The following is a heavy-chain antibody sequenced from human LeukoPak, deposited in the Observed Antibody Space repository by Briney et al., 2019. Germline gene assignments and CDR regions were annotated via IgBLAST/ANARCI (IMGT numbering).Heavy chain of an antibody. D-gene: IGHD4-17*01. CDR1: GFTFSDYG. V-gene: IGHV3-30*18. CDR2: ISYDGSNK. J-gene: IGHJ4*02. Sequence: GGSLRLSCAASGFTFSDYGMIWVRQAPGKGLEWVAVISYDGSNKYYADSVKGRFTISRDNSKNTLYLQMNSLSADDTAMYYCANEIRPNDYWGQGTLVTASS. CDR3: ANEIRPNDY.